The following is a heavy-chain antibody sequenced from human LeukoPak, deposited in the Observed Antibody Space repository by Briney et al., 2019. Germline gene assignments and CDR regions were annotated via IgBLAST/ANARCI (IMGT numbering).Heavy chain of an antibody. V-gene: IGHV4-4*02. Sequence: SETLSLTCAVSGGSISSSNWWSWVRQPPGKGLEWIGEIYHSGSTNYNPSLKSRVTISVDKSKNQFSLKLSSVTAADTAVYYCARASESGLANRYYDFWSGLHYYYYYYMDVWGKGTTVTVSS. CDR1: GGSISSSNW. CDR2: IYHSGST. J-gene: IGHJ6*03. D-gene: IGHD3-3*01. CDR3: ARASESGLANRYYDFWSGLHYYYYYYMDV.